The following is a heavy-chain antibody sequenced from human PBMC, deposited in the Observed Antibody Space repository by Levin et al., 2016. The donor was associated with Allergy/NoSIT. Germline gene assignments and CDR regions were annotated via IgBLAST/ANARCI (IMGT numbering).Heavy chain of an antibody. D-gene: IGHD6-19*01. Sequence: GESLKISCAASGFMFSHYSMNWLRQAPGKGLEWVSYISSISVSLEYYADSVKGRFTISRDNAENSLYLQMNSLRADDTAIYYCARRGLARSFDFWGQGTLLTVSS. J-gene: IGHJ4*02. CDR2: ISSISVSLE. V-gene: IGHV3-48*01. CDR3: ARRGLARSFDF. CDR1: GFMFSHYS.